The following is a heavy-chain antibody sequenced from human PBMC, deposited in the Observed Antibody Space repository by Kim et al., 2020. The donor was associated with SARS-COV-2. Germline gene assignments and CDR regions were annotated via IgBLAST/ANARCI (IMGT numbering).Heavy chain of an antibody. J-gene: IGHJ6*02. D-gene: IGHD4-17*01. CDR3: ARVAWKLRYYYYYGMDV. V-gene: IGHV1-69*13. CDR2: IIPIFGTA. Sequence: SVKVSCKASGGTFSSYAISWVRQAPGQGLEWMGGIIPIFGTANYAQKFQGRVTITADESTSTAYMELSSLRSEDTAVYYCARVAWKLRYYYYYGMDVWGQGTTVTVSS. CDR1: GGTFSSYA.